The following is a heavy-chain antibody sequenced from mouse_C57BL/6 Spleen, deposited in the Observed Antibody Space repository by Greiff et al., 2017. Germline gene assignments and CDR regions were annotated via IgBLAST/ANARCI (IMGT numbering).Heavy chain of an antibody. CDR1: GYTFTSYW. D-gene: IGHD2-3*01. CDR3: TRGGYDGYPLVYAMDY. CDR2: IYPGNSDT. Sequence: EVQLQQSGTVLARPGASVKMSCKTSGYTFTSYWMHWVKQRPGQGLEWIGAIYPGNSDTSYNQKFKGKAKLTAVTSAIPAYMELSSLTKEVSSVYYGTRGGYDGYPLVYAMDYWGQGTSVTVSS. V-gene: IGHV1-5*01. J-gene: IGHJ4*01.